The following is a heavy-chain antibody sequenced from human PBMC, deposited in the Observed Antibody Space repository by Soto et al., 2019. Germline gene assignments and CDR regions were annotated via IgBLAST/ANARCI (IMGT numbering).Heavy chain of an antibody. J-gene: IGHJ4*02. CDR1: GFTFSSYS. D-gene: IGHD2-21*01. V-gene: IGHV3-23*01. CDR3: AKMVIACPGSPYFEY. CDR2: FRTSGDGGTT. Sequence: GSLRLSCAASGFTFSSYSMSWVRQAPGKGLEWVSGFRTSGDGGTTYYADSVKGRFTISRDNSKNMLFLQMNSLRAEDTAIYYCAKMVIACPGSPYFEYWGQGPMVTVSS.